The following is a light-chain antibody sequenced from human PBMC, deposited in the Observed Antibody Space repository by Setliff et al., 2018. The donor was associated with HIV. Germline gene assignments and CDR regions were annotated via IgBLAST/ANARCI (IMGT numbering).Light chain of an antibody. CDR2: DVY. Sequence: ALTQPRSVSGSPGQSVTFSCTGSSSDVGAYNFVSWYQQHPGKAPKLIIYDVYKRPSGVPDRFSGSKSGDTASLTISDLQADDEADYYCCSYTADTTLYVFATGTKVTVL. CDR1: SSDVGAYNF. CDR3: CSYTADTTLYV. V-gene: IGLV2-11*01. J-gene: IGLJ1*01.